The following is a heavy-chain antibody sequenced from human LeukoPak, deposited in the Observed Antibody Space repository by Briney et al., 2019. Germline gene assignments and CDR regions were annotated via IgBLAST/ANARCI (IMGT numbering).Heavy chain of an antibody. CDR1: GGSISSSSYY. CDR2: IYYSGST. Sequence: SETLSLTCTVSGGSISSSSYYWGWIRQPPGKGLEWIGSIYYSGSTYYNPSLKSRVTISVDTSKNQFSLKLSSVTAADTAVYYCARDYYDSRGEAFDIWGQGTMVTVSP. D-gene: IGHD3-22*01. V-gene: IGHV4-39*07. J-gene: IGHJ3*02. CDR3: ARDYYDSRGEAFDI.